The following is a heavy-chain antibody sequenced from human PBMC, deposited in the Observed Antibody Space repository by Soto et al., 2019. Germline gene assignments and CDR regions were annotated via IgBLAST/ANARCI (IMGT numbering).Heavy chain of an antibody. J-gene: IGHJ6*02. CDR2: IYYSGST. Sequence: QVQLQESGPGLVKPSETLSLTCTVSGGSVSSGSYYWSWIRQPPGKGLEWIGYIYYSGSTNYNPALKRRVTISVGTSKNQFSLKLSSVTAADTAVYYCARDRGEPVYYYYGMDVWGQGTTVTVSS. CDR3: ARDRGEPVYYYYGMDV. D-gene: IGHD3-16*01. V-gene: IGHV4-61*01. CDR1: GGSVSSGSYY.